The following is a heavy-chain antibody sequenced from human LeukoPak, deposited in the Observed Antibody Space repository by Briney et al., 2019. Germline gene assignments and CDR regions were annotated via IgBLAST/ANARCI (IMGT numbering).Heavy chain of an antibody. D-gene: IGHD2-2*01. CDR2: ITTSGGST. V-gene: IGHV3-23*01. Sequence: GGSLRLSCAASGFTFSSYAMSWVRQAPGEGLEWVSSITTSGGSTYYADSVKGRFTISRDNAKNSLYLQMNSLRAEDTAVYYCARDCSSTSCYPQFYYGLDVWGQGTTVTVSS. CDR1: GFTFSSYA. CDR3: ARDCSSTSCYPQFYYGLDV. J-gene: IGHJ6*02.